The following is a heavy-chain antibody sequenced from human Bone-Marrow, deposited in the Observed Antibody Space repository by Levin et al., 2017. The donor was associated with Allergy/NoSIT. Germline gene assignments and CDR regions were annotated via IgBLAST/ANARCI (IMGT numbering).Heavy chain of an antibody. CDR2: ISSSGSTI. V-gene: IGHV3-11*01. Sequence: GESLKISCAASGFTFSDYYMSWIRQAPGKGLEWVSYISSSGSTIYYADSVKGRFTISRDNAKNSLYLQMNSLRAEDTAVYYCARGEEYDFWSGYYKYYYGMDGWGQGTTVTVSS. D-gene: IGHD3-3*01. CDR1: GFTFSDYY. CDR3: ARGEEYDFWSGYYKYYYGMDG. J-gene: IGHJ6*02.